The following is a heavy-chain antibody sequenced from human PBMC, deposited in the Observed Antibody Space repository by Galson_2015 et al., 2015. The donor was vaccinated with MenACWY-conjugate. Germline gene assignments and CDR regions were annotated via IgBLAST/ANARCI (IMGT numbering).Heavy chain of an antibody. D-gene: IGHD6-13*01. Sequence: SVKVSCKASGYSFSDYGVSWVRQAPGQGLEWMGWISAYNGNTHYGQKFQGRVTVTTDTSTSTAYMEVRSPRSDDTAVYYCARDRGTGYSSTWSEGSFDYWGQGTLVSVSS. CDR3: ARDRGTGYSSTWSEGSFDY. CDR2: ISAYNGNT. V-gene: IGHV1-18*01. CDR1: GYSFSDYG. J-gene: IGHJ4*02.